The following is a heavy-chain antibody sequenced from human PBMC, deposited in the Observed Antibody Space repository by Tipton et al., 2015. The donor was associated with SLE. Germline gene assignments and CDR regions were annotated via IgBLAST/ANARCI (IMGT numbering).Heavy chain of an antibody. CDR3: ARVLQLVGLCYFDL. Sequence: TLSLTCTFSGGSISSYYWSWIRQPPGKGLEWIGYIHYSGNTNYNPSLKSRVTISVDTTKNQFSLKVTSVTAADTAVYYCARVLQLVGLCYFDLWGRGTLVTVSS. CDR2: IHYSGNT. V-gene: IGHV4-59*01. J-gene: IGHJ2*01. CDR1: GGSISSYY. D-gene: IGHD6-6*01.